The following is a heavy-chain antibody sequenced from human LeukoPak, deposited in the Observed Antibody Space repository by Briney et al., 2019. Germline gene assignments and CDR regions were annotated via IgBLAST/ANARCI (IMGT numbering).Heavy chain of an antibody. CDR3: ARGYSSGYNYFVF. CDR2: ITSSGSPI. V-gene: IGHV3-11*01. J-gene: IGHJ4*02. CDR1: GITFSDYY. Sequence: GGSLRLACAPSGITFSDYYMSWIRQAPGKGLEWVSYITSSGSPIYYADSVKGRFTISRDNAKNSLYLQMNNLRADDTAVYYCARGYSSGYNYFVFWGQGTLVTVSS. D-gene: IGHD3-22*01.